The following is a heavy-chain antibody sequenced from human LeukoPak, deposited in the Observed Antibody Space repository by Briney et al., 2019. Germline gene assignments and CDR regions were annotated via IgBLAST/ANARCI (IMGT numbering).Heavy chain of an antibody. V-gene: IGHV3-23*01. CDR3: AKGGGLWFGESPYGMDV. CDR2: ISGSGGST. Sequence: GGSLRLSCAASGFTFSSYAMSWVRQAPGKGLEWVSAISGSGGSTYYADSVKGLFTISRDNSKNTLYLQMNSLRAEDTAVYYCAKGGGLWFGESPYGMDVWGQGTTVTVSS. J-gene: IGHJ6*02. CDR1: GFTFSSYA. D-gene: IGHD3-10*01.